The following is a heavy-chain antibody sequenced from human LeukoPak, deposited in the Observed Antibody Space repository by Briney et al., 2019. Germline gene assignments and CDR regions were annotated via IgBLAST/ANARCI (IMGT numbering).Heavy chain of an antibody. J-gene: IGHJ4*02. CDR2: INHSGST. CDR1: GGSFSGYY. V-gene: IGHV4-34*01. Sequence: SETLSLTCAVYGGSFSGYYWSWIRQPPGKGLEWIGEINHSGSTNYNPTLKSRVTISVDTSKNQFSLKLSSVTAADTAVYYCARGRWLKSGLDYWGQGTLVTVSS. CDR3: ARGRWLKSGLDY. D-gene: IGHD4-23*01.